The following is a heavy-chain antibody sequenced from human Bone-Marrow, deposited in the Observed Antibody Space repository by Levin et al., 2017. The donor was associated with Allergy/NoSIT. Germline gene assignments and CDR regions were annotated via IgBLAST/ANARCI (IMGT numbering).Heavy chain of an antibody. CDR1: GFTFSDYS. Sequence: GGSLRLSCTASGFTFSDYSVNWVRQAPGKGLEWVSSVSTLDNYMYFADSVKGRFTIARDNANNSPFLQMNSLRPEDTAVYYCARERGGHAYDVWGPGTMVTVSS. CDR2: VSTLDNYM. CDR3: ARERGGHAYDV. V-gene: IGHV3-21*06. J-gene: IGHJ3*01.